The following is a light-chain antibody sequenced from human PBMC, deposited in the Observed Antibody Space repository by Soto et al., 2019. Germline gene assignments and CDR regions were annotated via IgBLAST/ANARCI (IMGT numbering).Light chain of an antibody. CDR3: GAWDSRLNVYV. CDR2: DNN. Sequence: QSVLTQPPSVSAAPGHKVTISCSGTASNIGNDYVSWYQQLPGEAPQLLIYDNNRRPSGIPDRFSGSRSDTSATLGITGLQTGDEADYYCGAWDSRLNVYVFGTGTKPTVL. J-gene: IGLJ1*01. V-gene: IGLV1-51*01. CDR1: ASNIGNDY.